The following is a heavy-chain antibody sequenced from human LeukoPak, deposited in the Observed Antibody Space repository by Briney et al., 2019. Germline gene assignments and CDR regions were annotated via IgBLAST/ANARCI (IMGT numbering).Heavy chain of an antibody. CDR2: IIDSGSNT. CDR1: GFTFSSYA. Sequence: GGSLRLSCAASGFTFSSYAMSWVRQAPGKGLEWVSGIIDSGSNTYHADSVKGRFTISRDNSKNTLYLQVNSLRAEDTTIYYCAKGRGSGWIRGFDYWGQGTLVAVSS. J-gene: IGHJ4*02. D-gene: IGHD6-19*01. V-gene: IGHV3-23*01. CDR3: AKGRGSGWIRGFDY.